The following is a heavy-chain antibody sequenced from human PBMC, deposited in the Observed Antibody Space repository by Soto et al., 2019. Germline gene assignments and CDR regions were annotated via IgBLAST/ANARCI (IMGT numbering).Heavy chain of an antibody. V-gene: IGHV1-3*01. J-gene: IGHJ4*02. CDR1: GYTFTSYA. D-gene: IGHD3-9*01. CDR2: INAGNGNT. Sequence: ASVKVSCKASGYTFTSYAMHWVRQAPGQRLEWMGWINAGNGNTKYSQKFQGRVTITRDTSASTAYMELSSLRSEDTAVYYCARDPGTRTYYDILTGYYNYWGQGTLVTVSS. CDR3: ARDPGTRTYYDILTGYYNY.